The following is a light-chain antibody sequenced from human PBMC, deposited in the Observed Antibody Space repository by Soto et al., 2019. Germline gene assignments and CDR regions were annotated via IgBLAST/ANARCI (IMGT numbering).Light chain of an antibody. V-gene: IGKV4-1*01. J-gene: IGKJ1*01. CDR3: QQYYSPWT. CDR1: QSVLYSSNNKNY. Sequence: DIVMTQSPDSLAVSLGDRATINCKSSQSVLYSSNNKNYLAWYQQKPGQPPKLLIYWASTRESGVPDRFSGSGSWTDFTLTTSSLQAEDVAVYYCQQYYSPWTFGQGTRVEIK. CDR2: WAS.